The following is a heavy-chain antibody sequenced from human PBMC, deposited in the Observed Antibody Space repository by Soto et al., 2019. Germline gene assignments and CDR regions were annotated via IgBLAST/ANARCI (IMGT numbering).Heavy chain of an antibody. J-gene: IGHJ4*02. CDR2: IIPIFGTA. V-gene: IGHV1-69*13. CDR3: ARVEDGYNYEDY. CDR1: GGTFSSYA. Sequence: GASVKVSCKASGGTFSSYAISWVRQAPGQGLEWMGGIIPIFGTANYAQKFQGRVTITADESTSTAYMELSSLRSEDTAVYYCARVEDGYNYEDYWGQGTLVTVSS. D-gene: IGHD5-12*01.